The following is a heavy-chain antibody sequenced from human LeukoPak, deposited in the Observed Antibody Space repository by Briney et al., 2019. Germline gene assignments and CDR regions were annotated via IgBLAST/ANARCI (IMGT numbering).Heavy chain of an antibody. Sequence: PSETLSLTCTVSGASISSYYWSWIRQPAGKGLEWIGRIYASGTTNYNPSLKSRVTMSVDTSKNQFSLNLSSVTAADTAMYYCARDIYYEGSGYTFDYWGQGTLVTVYS. CDR2: IYASGTT. CDR3: ARDIYYEGSGYTFDY. J-gene: IGHJ4*02. V-gene: IGHV4-4*07. CDR1: GASISSYY. D-gene: IGHD3-22*01.